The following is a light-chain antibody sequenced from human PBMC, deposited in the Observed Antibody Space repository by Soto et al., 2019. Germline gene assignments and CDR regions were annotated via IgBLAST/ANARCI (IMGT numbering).Light chain of an antibody. CDR2: DAS. CDR1: QNIDNW. V-gene: IGKV1-5*01. J-gene: IGKJ1*01. Sequence: IQMTQSPSTLSASVGDRVTITCRASQNIDNWLAWYQQKPGKAPKLLIYDASSLESGVPSRFSGSGSGTEFTLTISSLQPDDFATYYCQQYNSYSRTFGQGTKVDI. CDR3: QQYNSYSRT.